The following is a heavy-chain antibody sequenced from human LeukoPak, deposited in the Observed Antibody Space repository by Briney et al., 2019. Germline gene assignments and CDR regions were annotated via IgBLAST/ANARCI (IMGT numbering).Heavy chain of an antibody. CDR3: ARARSLGYYFDY. Sequence: PGRSLRLSCAASGFTFSSYGMHWVRQAPGKGLEWVAVIWYDGSNKYYADSAKGRFTISRDNSKNTLYLKMNSLRAEDTAVYYCARARSLGYYFDYWGQGTLVTVSS. CDR1: GFTFSSYG. V-gene: IGHV3-33*01. CDR2: IWYDGSNK. J-gene: IGHJ4*02. D-gene: IGHD3-16*01.